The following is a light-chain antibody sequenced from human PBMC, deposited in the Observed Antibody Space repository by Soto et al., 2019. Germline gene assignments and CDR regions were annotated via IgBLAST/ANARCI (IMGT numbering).Light chain of an antibody. J-gene: IGKJ1*01. V-gene: IGKV3-20*01. CDR2: GAS. CDR1: QSVSNNY. Sequence: EVVLTQSLGTLSLSPGERATLSCRASQSVSNNYLAWYQQKPGQAPRLLIYGASTRATGVPDRFSGSGYGTEFTLTISRLEPEDFVVFYCHQYSSSPRTFGQGTRVEVK. CDR3: HQYSSSPRT.